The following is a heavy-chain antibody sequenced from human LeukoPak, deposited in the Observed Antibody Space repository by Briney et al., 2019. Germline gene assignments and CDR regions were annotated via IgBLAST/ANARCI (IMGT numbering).Heavy chain of an antibody. Sequence: GESLRLSCAASGFTFSSYAMSWVRQAPGKGLEWVSGISGSGGSTDYADSVKGRFTISRDNSKNTLYLQMNSLRAEDTAIYYCAKDAQVYSTYDWRWFDPWGQGTLVTVSS. D-gene: IGHD4-11*01. CDR3: AKDAQVYSTYDWRWFDP. J-gene: IGHJ5*02. CDR1: GFTFSSYA. CDR2: ISGSGGST. V-gene: IGHV3-23*01.